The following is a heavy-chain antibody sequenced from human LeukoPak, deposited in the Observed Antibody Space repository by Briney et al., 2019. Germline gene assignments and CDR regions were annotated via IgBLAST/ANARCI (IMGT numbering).Heavy chain of an antibody. V-gene: IGHV1-2*02. D-gene: IGHD6-6*01. CDR3: ASGLAARSN. CDR2: INPNSGGT. CDR1: GGTFSSYA. J-gene: IGHJ4*02. Sequence: ASVKVSCKASGGTFSSYAISWVRQAPGQGLEWMGWINPNSGGTNYAQKFQGRVTMTRDTSISTAYMELSRLRSDDTAVYYCASGLAARSNWGQGTLVTVSS.